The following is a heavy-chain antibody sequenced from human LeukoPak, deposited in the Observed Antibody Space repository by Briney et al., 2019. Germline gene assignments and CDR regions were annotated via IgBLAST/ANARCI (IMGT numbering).Heavy chain of an antibody. CDR1: GFTFSDYY. Sequence: GGSLRLSCAASGFTFSDYYMSWIRQAPGKGLEWVSYISSSGSTIYYADSVKGRFTISRDNAKNSLYLQMNSLRAEDTAVYYCARDNQRGVVTAISPWGQGTLVTVSS. CDR3: ARDNQRGVVTAISP. J-gene: IGHJ5*02. D-gene: IGHD2-21*02. CDR2: ISSSGSTI. V-gene: IGHV3-11*01.